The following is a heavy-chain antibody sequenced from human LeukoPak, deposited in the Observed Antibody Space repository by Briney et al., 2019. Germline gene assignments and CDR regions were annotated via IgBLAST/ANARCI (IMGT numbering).Heavy chain of an antibody. CDR3: AARPTSAAVAPSDY. Sequence: GGSLRLSCAASGFTFSSYSMNWVRQAPGKGLEWVSYISSSSSTIHYADSVKGRFTISRDNAKNSLYLQMNSLRAEDTATYYCAARPTSAAVAPSDYWGQGTLVTVSS. J-gene: IGHJ4*02. CDR1: GFTFSSYS. CDR2: ISSSSSTI. D-gene: IGHD6-19*01. V-gene: IGHV3-48*04.